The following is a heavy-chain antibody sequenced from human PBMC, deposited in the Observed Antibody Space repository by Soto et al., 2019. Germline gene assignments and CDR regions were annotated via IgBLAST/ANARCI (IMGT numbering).Heavy chain of an antibody. CDR3: ARDLNYGLFDY. Sequence: EVQLVASVGGLVQTGGSLRLSCAASGFTFSSYSMNWVRQAPGKGLEWVSYISSSSSTIYYADSVKGRFTISRDNAKNSLYLQMNSLRAEDTAVYYCARDLNYGLFDYWGQGTLVTVSS. CDR1: GFTFSSYS. CDR2: ISSSSSTI. D-gene: IGHD4-17*01. V-gene: IGHV3-48*01. J-gene: IGHJ4*02.